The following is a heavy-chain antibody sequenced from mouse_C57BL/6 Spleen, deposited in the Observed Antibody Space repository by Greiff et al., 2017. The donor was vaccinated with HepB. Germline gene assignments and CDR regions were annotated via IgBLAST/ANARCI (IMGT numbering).Heavy chain of an antibody. J-gene: IGHJ4*01. CDR3: ARWCYGSSFYAMDY. D-gene: IGHD1-1*01. V-gene: IGHV1-81*01. CDR1: GYTFTSYG. CDR2: IYPRSGNT. Sequence: VQRVESGAELARPGASVKLSCKASGYTFTSYGISWVKQRTGQGLEWIGEIYPRSGNTYYNEKFKGKATLTADKSSSTAYMELRSLTSEDSAVYFCARWCYGSSFYAMDYWGQGTSVTVSS.